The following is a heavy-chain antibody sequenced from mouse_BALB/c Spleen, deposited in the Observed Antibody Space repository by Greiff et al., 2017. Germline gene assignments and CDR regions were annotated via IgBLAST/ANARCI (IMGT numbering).Heavy chain of an antibody. Sequence: EVKLQESGPELVKPGASMKISCKASGYSFTGYTMNWVKQSHGKNLEWIGLINPYNGGTSYNQKFKGKATLTVDKSSSTAYMELLSLTSEDSAVYYCARSYGNYGYYAMDYWGQGTSVTVSS. CDR1: GYSFTGYT. V-gene: IGHV1-18*01. J-gene: IGHJ4*01. D-gene: IGHD2-1*01. CDR2: INPYNGGT. CDR3: ARSYGNYGYYAMDY.